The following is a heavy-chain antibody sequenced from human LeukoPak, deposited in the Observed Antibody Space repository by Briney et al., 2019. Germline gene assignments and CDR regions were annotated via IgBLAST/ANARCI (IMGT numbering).Heavy chain of an antibody. Sequence: GASVKVSCKASGYTFTGYYMHWVRQAPGQGLEWMERINPNSGGTNYAQKFQGRVTMTRDTSISTAYMELSRLRSDDTAVYYCARLFGVVIDYWGQGTLVTVSS. V-gene: IGHV1-2*06. J-gene: IGHJ4*02. CDR3: ARLFGVVIDY. D-gene: IGHD3-3*01. CDR2: INPNSGGT. CDR1: GYTFTGYY.